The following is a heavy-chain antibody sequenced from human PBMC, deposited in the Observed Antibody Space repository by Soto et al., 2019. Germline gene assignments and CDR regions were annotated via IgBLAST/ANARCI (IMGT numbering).Heavy chain of an antibody. CDR3: VRDRTSSLFDGYDYNGVDV. D-gene: IGHD6-6*01. J-gene: IGHJ6*02. CDR2: IKYSGNT. Sequence: TSETLSLTCTVSGDSINSAAHYWTWIRQHPGEGLEWTGYIKYSGNTHYNPCLQSRVTISADGSKTQFSLRPTSVTAADTAVYYCVRDRTSSLFDGYDYNGVDVWGQGTAVTVSS. CDR1: GDSINSAAHY. V-gene: IGHV4-31*03.